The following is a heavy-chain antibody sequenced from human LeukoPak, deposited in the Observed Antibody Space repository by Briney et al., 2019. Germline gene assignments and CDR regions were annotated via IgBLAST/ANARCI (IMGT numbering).Heavy chain of an antibody. Sequence: GGSLRLSCAASGFTFSSCGMHWVRQAPGKGLEWVSFIRYDGSNKYYADSVKGRFTISRDNSKNTLYLQMNRLRAEDTAVYYCAKGPPDTVQYFQHWGQGTLVTVSS. CDR3: AKGPPDTVQYFQH. D-gene: IGHD5-18*01. CDR2: IRYDGSNK. V-gene: IGHV3-30*02. J-gene: IGHJ1*01. CDR1: GFTFSSCG.